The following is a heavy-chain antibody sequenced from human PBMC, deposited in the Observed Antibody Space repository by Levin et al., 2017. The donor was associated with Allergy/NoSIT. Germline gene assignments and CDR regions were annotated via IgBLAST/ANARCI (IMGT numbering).Heavy chain of an antibody. D-gene: IGHD3-16*01. CDR3: VRSPYDYIWTIDY. Sequence: GGSLRLSCAASGFTFSRYWMSWVRQAPGKGLEWLGNIKQDGSETYTVESVRGRFTISRDNAKNSLYLQMNSLRVEDTAVYYCVRSPYDYIWTIDYWGRGALVTVSS. CDR2: IKQDGSET. J-gene: IGHJ4*02. CDR1: GFTFSRYW. V-gene: IGHV3-7*01.